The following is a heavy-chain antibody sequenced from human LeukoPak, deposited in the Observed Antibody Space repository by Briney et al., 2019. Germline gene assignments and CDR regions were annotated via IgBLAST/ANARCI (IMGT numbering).Heavy chain of an antibody. CDR2: IKFDESEK. CDR3: SRVTTNGYFEY. CDR1: GFTFSSFW. J-gene: IGHJ4*02. D-gene: IGHD1-1*01. V-gene: IGHV3-7*04. Sequence: GGSLGLSCAASGFTFSSFWMGWVRQAPGKGLEWVASIKFDESEKHHVDSVEGRFTISRDNAKSSLYLQMNSLRAEDTAVYFCSRVTTNGYFEYWGQGTLVTVSS.